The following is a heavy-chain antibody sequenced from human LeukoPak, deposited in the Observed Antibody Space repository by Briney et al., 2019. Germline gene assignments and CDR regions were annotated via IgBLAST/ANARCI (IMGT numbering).Heavy chain of an antibody. J-gene: IGHJ3*02. D-gene: IGHD4-17*01. V-gene: IGHV3-48*04. CDR2: ISSSSSTI. CDR1: GFTFSSYS. Sequence: GGSLRLSCAASGFTFSSYSMNWVRQAPGKGLEWVSYISSSSSTIYYADSVKGRFTISRDNAKNSLYLQMNSLRAEDTALYYCAKGLTVTTLYFDAFDIWGQGTMVTVSS. CDR3: AKGLTVTTLYFDAFDI.